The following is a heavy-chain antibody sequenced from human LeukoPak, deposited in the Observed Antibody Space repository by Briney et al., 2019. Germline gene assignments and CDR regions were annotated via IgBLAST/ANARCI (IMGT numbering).Heavy chain of an antibody. CDR1: GGTFISYA. CDR2: IIPIFGTA. J-gene: IGHJ3*02. D-gene: IGHD2-2*01. V-gene: IGHV1-69*13. Sequence: SVKVSCKASGGTFISYAISWVRQAPGQGLEWMGGIIPIFGTANYAQKFQGRVTITADESTSTAYMELSSLRSEDTAVYYCAGEVPAAEFDAFDIWGQGTMVTVSS. CDR3: AGEVPAAEFDAFDI.